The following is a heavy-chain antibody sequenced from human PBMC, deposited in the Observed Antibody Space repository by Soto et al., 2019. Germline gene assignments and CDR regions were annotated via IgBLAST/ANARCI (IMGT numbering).Heavy chain of an antibody. Sequence: SETLSLTCTVSGGSISNYYWSWIRQPPGKGLEWIGYIHYSGSTKYNPSLKSRVPISADTSKNQFSRKLSSVTAADTAVYYCARGHYDFWSGYFATIDYWGQGTLVTVSS. V-gene: IGHV4-59*08. D-gene: IGHD3-3*01. CDR2: IHYSGST. J-gene: IGHJ4*02. CDR3: ARGHYDFWSGYFATIDY. CDR1: GGSISNYY.